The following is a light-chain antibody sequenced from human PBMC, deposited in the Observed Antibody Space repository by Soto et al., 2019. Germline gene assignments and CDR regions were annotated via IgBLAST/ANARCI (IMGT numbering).Light chain of an antibody. CDR3: QQYATYWT. J-gene: IGKJ1*01. Sequence: DIQITQSPATLSASVGXRVXITCWDSQRISKWLAWYPKLPGHQHKLMLYPESSLESWAPSTFSGSGYGTHFTITLSRLKTDDVATHYCQQYATYWTFGQGTKVDIK. CDR2: PES. CDR1: QRISKW. V-gene: IGKV1-5*03.